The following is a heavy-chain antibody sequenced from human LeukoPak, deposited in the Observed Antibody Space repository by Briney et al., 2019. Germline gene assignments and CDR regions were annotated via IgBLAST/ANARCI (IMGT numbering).Heavy chain of an antibody. J-gene: IGHJ4*02. CDR3: AKRHYYDSSGRTYYFDY. V-gene: IGHV3-23*01. CDR1: GFTFSSYA. D-gene: IGHD3-22*01. CDR2: ISGSGGST. Sequence: GGSLRLSCAASGFTFSSYAMSWVRQAPGKGLEWVSAISGSGGSTYYADSVKGRFTISRDNSKNTLYLQMNSLRAEDTAVYYCAKRHYYDSSGRTYYFDYWGQGTLVTVSS.